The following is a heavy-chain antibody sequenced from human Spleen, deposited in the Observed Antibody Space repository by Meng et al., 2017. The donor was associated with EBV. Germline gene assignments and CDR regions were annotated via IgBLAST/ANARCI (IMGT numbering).Heavy chain of an antibody. CDR2: LIPMSGAP. J-gene: IGHJ4*02. V-gene: IGHV1-69*01. Sequence: AEPGVAVTKPWSSVHCPCKSSGGSFSSEANCWVRNAPGQGLEWLGGLIPMSGAPNYAQKFQGRVTITADEYTSTHFMELSSLRSEDTAVYYCASESGRGYTPDYWGQGTLVTVSS. CDR3: ASESGRGYTPDY. D-gene: IGHD3-10*01. CDR1: GGSFSSEA.